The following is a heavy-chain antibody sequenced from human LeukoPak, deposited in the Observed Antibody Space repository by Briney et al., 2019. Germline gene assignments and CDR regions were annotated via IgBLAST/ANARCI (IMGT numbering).Heavy chain of an antibody. D-gene: IGHD1-26*01. V-gene: IGHV3-21*01. CDR1: GFTFSSYS. J-gene: IGHJ6*02. CDR3: ARVWEDYYYGMDV. CDR2: ISSSSSYI. Sequence: GGSLRLSCAASGFTFSSYSMNWVRQAPGKGLEWVSSISSSSSYIYYADSVKGRFTISRDNAKNSLYLQMNSLRAEDTAVYYCARVWEDYYYGMDVWGQGTTVTVSS.